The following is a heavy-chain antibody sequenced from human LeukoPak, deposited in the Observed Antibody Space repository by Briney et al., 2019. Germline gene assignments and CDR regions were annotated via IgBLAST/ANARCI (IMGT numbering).Heavy chain of an antibody. CDR2: ITNNGGST. CDR3: ARAHMVRGVRYGLDV. CDR1: GFTFSSYS. V-gene: IGHV3-64*01. D-gene: IGHD3-10*01. J-gene: IGHJ6*02. Sequence: GGSLRLSCAASGFTFSSYSMYWVRQAPGKGLEYLSAITNNGGSTNYANSVKGRFTISRDNSKNTLYLQMGSLRTEDMAVYYCARAHMVRGVRYGLDVWGQGTTVFVSS.